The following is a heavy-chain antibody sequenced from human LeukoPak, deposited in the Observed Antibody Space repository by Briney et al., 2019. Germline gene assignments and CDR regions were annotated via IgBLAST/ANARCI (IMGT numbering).Heavy chain of an antibody. J-gene: IGHJ6*02. D-gene: IGHD3-3*02. CDR1: GFTFSSYG. Sequence: PGGSLRLSCAASGFTFSSYGIHWVRQAPGKGLEWVAVIWYDGSNKYYADSVKGRFTISRDNSKNTLYLQMNSLRAEDTAVYYCARFTALDYGMDVWGQGTTVTVSS. CDR2: IWYDGSNK. V-gene: IGHV3-33*01. CDR3: ARFTALDYGMDV.